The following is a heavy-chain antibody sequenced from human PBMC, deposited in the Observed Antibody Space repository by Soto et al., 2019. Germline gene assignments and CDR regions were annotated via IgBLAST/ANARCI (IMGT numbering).Heavy chain of an antibody. D-gene: IGHD2-21*02. CDR3: TTDCPWVTPAY. CDR1: GFTFSNTW. V-gene: IGHV3-15*01. Sequence: LRLSCATSGFTFSNTWMSWVRQAPGKGLEWVGRIKSKSRGGTADYAAPVKGRFTISRDDSKNTLYLYMNNLKTEDTAVYYCTTDCPWVTPAYWGQGALVTVSS. J-gene: IGHJ4*02. CDR2: IKSKSRGGTA.